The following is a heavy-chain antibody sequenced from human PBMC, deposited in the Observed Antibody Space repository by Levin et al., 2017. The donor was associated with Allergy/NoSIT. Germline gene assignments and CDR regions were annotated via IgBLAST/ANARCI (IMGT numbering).Heavy chain of an antibody. CDR3: SRNPRENYGLPLDY. J-gene: IGHJ4*02. D-gene: IGHD3-10*01. Sequence: GESLKISCTASGFTFGDYAMIWFRQAPGQGLEWVGFITSKRYGGTTEYAASVKGRFTISRDDSTNIAYLQMNSLKTEDTGIYYCSRNPRENYGLPLDYWGQGTLVTVSS. CDR1: GFTFGDYA. CDR2: ITSKRYGGTT. V-gene: IGHV3-49*03.